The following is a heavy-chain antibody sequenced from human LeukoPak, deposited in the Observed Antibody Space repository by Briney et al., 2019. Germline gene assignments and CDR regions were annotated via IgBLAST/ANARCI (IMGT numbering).Heavy chain of an antibody. CDR2: ISGEGDST. Sequence: GGSLRHSCAASGFTFDDYAIHWVRQAPGRGLDWVSLISGEGDSTYYADSVKGRFTISRDNSKNSLYLQMNSLRTEDTALYYCAKGNERRAFDIWGQGTMVTVSS. CDR1: GFTFDDYA. V-gene: IGHV3-43*02. CDR3: AKGNERRAFDI. D-gene: IGHD5-24*01. J-gene: IGHJ3*02.